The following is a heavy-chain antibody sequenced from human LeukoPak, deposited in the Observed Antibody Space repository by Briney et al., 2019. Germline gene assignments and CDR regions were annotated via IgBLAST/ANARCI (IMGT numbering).Heavy chain of an antibody. CDR2: IIPIFGTA. CDR1: GGTFSSYA. CDR3: ARVSSGWYSHSSAFDI. V-gene: IGHV1-69*05. D-gene: IGHD6-19*01. Sequence: GSSVKVSCKASGGTFSSYAISWVRQAPGQGLEWMGGIIPIFGTANYAQKFQGRVTITTDESTSTAYMELSSLRSEDTAVYYCARVSSGWYSHSSAFDIWGQGTMVTVSS. J-gene: IGHJ3*02.